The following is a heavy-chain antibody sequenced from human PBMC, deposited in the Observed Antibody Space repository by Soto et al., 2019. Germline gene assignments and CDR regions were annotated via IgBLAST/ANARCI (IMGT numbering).Heavy chain of an antibody. V-gene: IGHV3-23*01. CDR1: GLTFSNYA. Sequence: GGSLRLSCATSGLTFSNYAMGWVRQAPGGRLEWVSSMSGSSSTTYYADSVKGRFTISRDRSKNALYLQMSSLRAEDTALYYCAKNQERELPRVVDFWGQGTLVTVSS. J-gene: IGHJ4*02. D-gene: IGHD1-7*01. CDR2: MSGSSSTT. CDR3: AKNQERELPRVVDF.